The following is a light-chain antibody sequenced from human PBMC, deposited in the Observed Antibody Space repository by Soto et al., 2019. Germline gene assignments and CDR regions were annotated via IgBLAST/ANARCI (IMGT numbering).Light chain of an antibody. CDR3: QQYSSLPHT. CDR2: GIS. J-gene: IGKJ2*01. V-gene: IGKV3-20*01. Sequence: ESVLTQSPGTLSLSPGERATLPCRASQSVTNRYFAWYQQRPGQAPRLLIYGISNRATGIPDRFSGSGSGTDFTLTISRLEPEDFVVYYCQQYSSLPHTFGQGTKLEVK. CDR1: QSVTNRY.